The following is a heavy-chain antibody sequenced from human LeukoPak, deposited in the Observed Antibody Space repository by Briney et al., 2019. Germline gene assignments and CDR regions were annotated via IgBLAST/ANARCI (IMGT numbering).Heavy chain of an antibody. CDR3: ARGGGWLQLRGTNLDY. V-gene: IGHV1-2*06. CDR2: LNPNSGGT. Sequence: ASVKVSCKASGYTFTGYYMHWVRHAPGQGLEWMGRLNPNSGGTNYAQKFQGRVTMTRDTSVSTAYMELSRLRSDDTAVYYCARGGGWLQLRGTNLDYWGQGTLVTVSS. J-gene: IGHJ4*02. CDR1: GYTFTGYY. D-gene: IGHD5-24*01.